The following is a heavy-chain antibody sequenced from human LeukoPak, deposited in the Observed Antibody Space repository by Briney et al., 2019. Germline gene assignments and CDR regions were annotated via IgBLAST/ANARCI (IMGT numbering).Heavy chain of an antibody. CDR2: IIPIFGTA. Sequence: ASVKVSCKASGGTFSSYAISLVRQAPGQGLEWMGGIIPIFGTANYAQKFQGRVTITTDESTSTAYMELSSLRSEDTAVYYCARAHYYDSSGPAYNWFDPWGQGTLVTVSS. D-gene: IGHD3-22*01. CDR3: ARAHYYDSSGPAYNWFDP. J-gene: IGHJ5*02. V-gene: IGHV1-69*05. CDR1: GGTFSSYA.